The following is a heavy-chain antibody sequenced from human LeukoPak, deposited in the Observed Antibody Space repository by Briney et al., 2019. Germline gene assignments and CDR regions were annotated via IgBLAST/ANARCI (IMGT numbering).Heavy chain of an antibody. V-gene: IGHV3-23*01. CDR3: GRWGVNAGLDR. CDR1: GFTFSSYA. D-gene: IGHD3-10*01. Sequence: GGSLRLSCAASGFTFSSYAMSWVRQAPGKGLEWVSAISGSGGRTYYADSVKGRFTISRDNAQNSLNLQMNSLRAEDSGVYYCGRWGVNAGLDRWGQGTLVIVSS. CDR2: ISGSGGRT. J-gene: IGHJ5*02.